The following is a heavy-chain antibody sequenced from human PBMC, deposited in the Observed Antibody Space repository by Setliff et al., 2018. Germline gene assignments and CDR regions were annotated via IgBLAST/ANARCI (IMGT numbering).Heavy chain of an antibody. CDR3: AREAKGYYDFWSGYYEDYTPHGWFDP. J-gene: IGHJ5*02. Sequence: PSETLSLTCTVSGGSISSGSYYWSWIRQPAGKGLEWIGHIYTSGRTNYNPSLKSRVTISVDTSKNQFSLKLSSVTAADTAVYYCAREAKGYYDFWSGYYEDYTPHGWFDPWGQGTLVTVCS. CDR1: GGSISSGSYY. CDR2: IYTSGRT. V-gene: IGHV4-61*09. D-gene: IGHD3-3*01.